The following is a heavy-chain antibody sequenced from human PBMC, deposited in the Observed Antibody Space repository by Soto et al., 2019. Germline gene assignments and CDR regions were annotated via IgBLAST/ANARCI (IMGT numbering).Heavy chain of an antibody. CDR2: ISGSGYST. V-gene: IGHV3-23*01. CDR3: AKTLYYYDTSGYQ. Sequence: EVQLLESGGGLVQPGGSLRLSCAASGFTFSSYAMRWVRQAPGKGLEWVSAISGSGYSTYYADSVKGRFTISRDNSKNTLYLQMHSLRAEDTAVYYCAKTLYYYDTSGYQWGQGTLVTVSS. CDR1: GFTFSSYA. D-gene: IGHD3-22*01. J-gene: IGHJ4*02.